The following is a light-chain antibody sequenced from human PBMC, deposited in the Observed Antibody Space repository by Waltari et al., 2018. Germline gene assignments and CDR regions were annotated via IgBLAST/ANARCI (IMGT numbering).Light chain of an antibody. Sequence: IVMTQSPATLSVSPGEGATLLCKASQSLSSNLAWYQQKPGQLPRLLIYGASTRATGIPARFSGSGSGTEFTLTISSLQAEDFAVYYCQQYQTFRTFGRGTRVELK. CDR3: QQYQTFRT. J-gene: IGKJ1*01. CDR2: GAS. V-gene: IGKV3-15*01. CDR1: QSLSSN.